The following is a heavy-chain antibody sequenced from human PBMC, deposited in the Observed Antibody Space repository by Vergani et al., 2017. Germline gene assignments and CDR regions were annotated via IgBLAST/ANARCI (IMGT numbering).Heavy chain of an antibody. Sequence: QVQLVESGGGLVKPGGSLRLSCAASGFTFSDYYMSWIRQAPGKGLELVSYISSSGSTIYYADSVKGRFTISRDNAKNSLYLQMNSLRAEDTAVYYCAKADVDTAMVTYYYYGMDVWGQGTTVTVSS. CDR1: GFTFSDYY. D-gene: IGHD5-18*01. V-gene: IGHV3-11*04. CDR2: ISSSGSTI. CDR3: AKADVDTAMVTYYYYGMDV. J-gene: IGHJ6*02.